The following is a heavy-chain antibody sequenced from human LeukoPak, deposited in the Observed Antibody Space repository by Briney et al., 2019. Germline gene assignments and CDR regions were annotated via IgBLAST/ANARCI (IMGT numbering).Heavy chain of an antibody. CDR1: GGSISSSSYY. CDR2: IYYSGST. J-gene: IGHJ4*02. D-gene: IGHD3-22*01. CDR3: ARGPYDSSGYLFDY. V-gene: IGHV4-39*07. Sequence: SETLSLTCTVSGGSISSSSYYWGWIRQPPGKGLEWIGSIYYSGSTYYNPSLKSRVTISVDTSKNQFSLKLSSVTAADTAVYYCARGPYDSSGYLFDYWGQGTLVTVSS.